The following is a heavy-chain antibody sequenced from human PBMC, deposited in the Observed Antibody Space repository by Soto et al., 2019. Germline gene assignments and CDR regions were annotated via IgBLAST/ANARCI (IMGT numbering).Heavy chain of an antibody. CDR3: AKVRETGVLWGYFDY. D-gene: IGHD7-27*01. CDR2: IKHSGGST. CDR1: GFTFSDYA. V-gene: IGHV3-23*01. J-gene: IGHJ4*02. Sequence: GGSLRLSCAASGFTFSDYAVTWVRQAPGMGLEWVSSIKHSGGSTYYADSVKGRFSISRDDSKNTLYLQMSSLRAEDAAVYYCAKVRETGVLWGYFDYWGQGALVTVSS.